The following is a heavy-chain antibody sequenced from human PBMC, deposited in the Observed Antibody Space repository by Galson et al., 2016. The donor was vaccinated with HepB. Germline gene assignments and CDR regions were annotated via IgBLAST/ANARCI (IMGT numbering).Heavy chain of an antibody. CDR3: ARGDYFRSGFSIPYYFDY. V-gene: IGHV4-59*01. D-gene: IGHD3-3*01. Sequence: ETLSLTCTVSGGSISSYYWSWIRQPPGKGLEWVGYIYYSGSTNYNPSLKSRVTISVDTSKNQFSLKLSSVTAADTAVYYCARGDYFRSGFSIPYYFDYWGQGTLVTVSS. CDR1: GGSISSYY. J-gene: IGHJ4*02. CDR2: IYYSGST.